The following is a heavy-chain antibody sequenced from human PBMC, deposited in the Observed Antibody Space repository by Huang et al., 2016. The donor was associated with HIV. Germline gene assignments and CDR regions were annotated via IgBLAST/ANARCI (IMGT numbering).Heavy chain of an antibody. CDR1: GYSFTTYW. J-gene: IGHJ4*02. D-gene: IGHD3-22*01. CDR2: IYPGDSDT. Sequence: EVQLVQSGAEVKKPGESLKISCKGSGYSFTTYWIGWVRQLPGKGLEWMGFIYPGDSDTRYSPSFQGQVTISADKSISTAYLQWSSLKASDTAMYYCARHPYDTSGYYYELPDYWGQGTLVTVSS. V-gene: IGHV5-51*01. CDR3: ARHPYDTSGYYYELPDY.